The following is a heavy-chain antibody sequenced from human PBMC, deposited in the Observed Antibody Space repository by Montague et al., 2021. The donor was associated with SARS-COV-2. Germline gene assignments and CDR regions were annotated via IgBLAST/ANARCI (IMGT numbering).Heavy chain of an antibody. Sequence: SETLSLTCAVYGGSFSGYYWTWIRQSPGKGLEWIAEINHSGTTNYNFNPSLRSRSTISVDTSKSQFSLKLSSVTAADTGVYYCASWDPQTLTLIGLRGKSASDYWGQGTLVTVSS. J-gene: IGHJ4*02. CDR3: ASWDPQTLTLIGLRGKSASDY. CDR1: GGSFSGYY. V-gene: IGHV4-34*01. D-gene: IGHD4-23*01. CDR2: INHSGTT.